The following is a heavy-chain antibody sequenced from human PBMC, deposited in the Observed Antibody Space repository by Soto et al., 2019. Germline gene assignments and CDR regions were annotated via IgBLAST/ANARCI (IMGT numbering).Heavy chain of an antibody. CDR3: ARRGYCSGGSCYSEPFXI. CDR1: GASISSSSYY. Sequence: SETLSLTCTVSGASISSSSYYWGWIRQPPGKGLEWIGSIYYSGSTYNNPSLKSRVTISVDTSKNQFSLKLNSVTAADTALYYCARRGYCSGGSCYSEPFXIWGQGTMVTVSS. V-gene: IGHV4-39*01. CDR2: IYYSGST. D-gene: IGHD2-15*01. J-gene: IGHJ3*02.